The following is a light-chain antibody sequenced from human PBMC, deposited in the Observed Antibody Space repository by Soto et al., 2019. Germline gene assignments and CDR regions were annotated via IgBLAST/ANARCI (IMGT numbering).Light chain of an antibody. CDR2: ESS. J-gene: IGKJ1*01. CDR1: QSVTSK. Sequence: VMTQSPATLSVSPGEGATLSCTASQSVTSKVAWYQQKPGQPPRLLIYESSTRATGIPARFSGSGSGTDFTLTISSLQSEDFAVYYCQQYGGPVPWAFGQGTKVDIK. V-gene: IGKV3-15*01. CDR3: QQYGGPVPWA.